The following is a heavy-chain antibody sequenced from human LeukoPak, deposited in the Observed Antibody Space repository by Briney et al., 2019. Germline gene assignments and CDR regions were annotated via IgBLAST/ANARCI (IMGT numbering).Heavy chain of an antibody. V-gene: IGHV4-30-2*03. Sequence: PSETLSLTCTVSGGSISSGGYYWSWIRQPPGKGLEWIGYIYHSGGTYYHPSLKSRVTISIDTSRNEFSLKVTSMTAADTAVYYCARHGFALIQPDMATTESDYWGHGTLVTVSS. CDR1: GGSISSGGYY. CDR2: IYHSGGT. D-gene: IGHD5-24*01. CDR3: ARHGFALIQPDMATTESDY. J-gene: IGHJ4*01.